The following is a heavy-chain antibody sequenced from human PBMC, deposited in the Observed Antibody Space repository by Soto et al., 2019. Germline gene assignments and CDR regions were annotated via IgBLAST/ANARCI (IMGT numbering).Heavy chain of an antibody. CDR1: GYTFGSFG. Sequence: QVQLVQSGAEVKKPGASVKVSCKASGYTFGSFGISWVRQAPGQGLERTGWMSAYNGNTNYARKVQDRVTMTRDTSTSTAYMELRSLRSDDTAVYYCARGNGPARNHWGQGTLVTVSS. J-gene: IGHJ4*02. CDR3: ARGNGPARNH. V-gene: IGHV1-18*01. D-gene: IGHD6-6*01. CDR2: MSAYNGNT.